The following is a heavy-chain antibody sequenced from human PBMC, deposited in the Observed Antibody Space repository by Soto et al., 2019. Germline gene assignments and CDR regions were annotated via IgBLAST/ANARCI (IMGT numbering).Heavy chain of an antibody. V-gene: IGHV1-18*01. CDR1: GYTFTSYG. CDR2: ISAHNGNT. Sequence: QVQLVQSGAEVKKPGASVKVSCKASGYTFTSYGIAWVRQAPGQGLEWMGWISAHNGNTEYAQKFQGRVTVTRDTSTSTAYLELRSLRSDDTALYYCARGRYGDYWGQGALVTVSS. D-gene: IGHD4-17*01. J-gene: IGHJ4*02. CDR3: ARGRYGDY.